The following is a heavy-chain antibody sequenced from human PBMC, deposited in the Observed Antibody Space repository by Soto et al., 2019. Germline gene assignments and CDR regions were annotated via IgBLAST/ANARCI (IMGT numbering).Heavy chain of an antibody. D-gene: IGHD6-6*01. J-gene: IGHJ6*02. CDR1: GFTFSSYA. CDR3: AKDGGIAARPGRGGYGMDV. V-gene: IGHV3-23*01. Sequence: PGGSLRLSCAASGFTFSSYAMSWVRQAPGKGLEWVSAISGSGGSTYYADSVKGRFTISRDNSKNTLYLQMNSLRAEDTAVYYCAKDGGIAARPGRGGYGMDVWAKGPRSPSP. CDR2: ISGSGGST.